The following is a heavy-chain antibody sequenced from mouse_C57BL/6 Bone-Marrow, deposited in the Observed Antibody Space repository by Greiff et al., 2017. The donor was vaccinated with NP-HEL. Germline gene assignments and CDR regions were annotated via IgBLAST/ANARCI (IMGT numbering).Heavy chain of an antibody. V-gene: IGHV1-81*01. CDR1: GYTFTSYG. J-gene: IGHJ1*03. CDR3: ARQEGFLLVNDWYFDV. CDR2: IYPRSGNT. Sequence: QVQLQQSGAELARPGASVKLSCKASGYTFTSYGISWVKQRTGQGLEWIGEIYPRSGNTYYNEKFKGKATLTADKSSSTAYMELRSLTSEDSAVYFCARQEGFLLVNDWYFDVWGTGTTVTVSS. D-gene: IGHD2-10*01.